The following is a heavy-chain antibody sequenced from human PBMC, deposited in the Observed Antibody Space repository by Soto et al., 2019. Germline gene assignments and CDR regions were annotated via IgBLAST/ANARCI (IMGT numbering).Heavy chain of an antibody. CDR2: IYTSGST. V-gene: IGHV4-4*08. CDR3: AFLPYYDILTGYYTHLIDYGMDV. CDR1: GGSISSYY. D-gene: IGHD3-9*01. Sequence: SETLSLTCTVSGGSISSYYWSWIRQPPGKGLEWIGYIYTSGSTNYNPSLKNRVTISVDTSKNQFSLKLSSVTAADTAVYYCAFLPYYDILTGYYTHLIDYGMDVWGQGTTVTAP. J-gene: IGHJ6*02.